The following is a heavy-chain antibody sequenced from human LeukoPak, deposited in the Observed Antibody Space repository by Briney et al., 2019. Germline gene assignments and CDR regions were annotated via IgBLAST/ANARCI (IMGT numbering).Heavy chain of an antibody. CDR3: ARDPAKYSSGWSIPGVFDY. D-gene: IGHD6-19*01. CDR1: GDSVSSNSVT. J-gene: IGHJ4*02. CDR2: TYYRSTWYN. Sequence: LSQTLSLTCAISGDSVSSNSVTWNWIRQSPSRGLEWLGRTYYRSTWYNDYAVSVRGRITVNPDTSKNQFSLHLNSVTPEDTAVYYCARDPAKYSSGWSIPGVFDYWGQGTLVTVSS. V-gene: IGHV6-1*01.